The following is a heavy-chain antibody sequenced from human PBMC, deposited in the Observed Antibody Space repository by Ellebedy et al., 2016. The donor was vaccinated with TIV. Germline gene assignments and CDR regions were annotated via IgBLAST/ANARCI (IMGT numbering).Heavy chain of an antibody. CDR3: ARDPNSPGDSGYGDY. V-gene: IGHV3-7*03. J-gene: IGHJ4*02. CDR2: MKHDGTEM. CDR1: GFTFSTYW. Sequence: GESLKISCAASGFTFSTYWMSWVRQAPGKGLEWVANMKHDGTEMYYVDSVKGRFTISRDKAQNSLFLQMHSLRVEDTAVYYCARDPNSPGDSGYGDYWGQGTLVTVSS. D-gene: IGHD5-12*01.